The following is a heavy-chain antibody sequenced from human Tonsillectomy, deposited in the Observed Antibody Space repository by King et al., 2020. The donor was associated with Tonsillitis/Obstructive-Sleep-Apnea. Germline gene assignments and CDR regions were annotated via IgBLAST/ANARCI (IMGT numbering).Heavy chain of an antibody. V-gene: IGHV3-48*03. CDR2: INYNGDTI. Sequence: VQLVESGGGLVQPGGSLRLSCAASGFTFSTFEMNWVRQAPGKGLQWVSYINYNGDTIYYADSVKGRFTISRDNAKNSLYLQMNSLRAEDTAVYYCATTSSMSSDQPSDAFDVWGQGTMVTVSS. J-gene: IGHJ3*01. CDR3: ATTSSMSSDQPSDAFDV. D-gene: IGHD3-22*01. CDR1: GFTFSTFE.